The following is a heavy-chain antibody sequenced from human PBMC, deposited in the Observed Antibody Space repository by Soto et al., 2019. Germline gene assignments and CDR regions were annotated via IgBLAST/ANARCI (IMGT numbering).Heavy chain of an antibody. D-gene: IGHD5-12*01. CDR3: ARYKSNYYYGMDV. Sequence: SETLSLTCAVSGGSISSGGYSWSWIRQPPGKGLEWIGYMYHSGSTYYNPSLKSRVTISVDTSKNQFSLKLSSVTAADTAVYYCARYKSNYYYGMDVWGQGTTVTVSS. CDR1: GGSISSGGYS. CDR2: MYHSGST. V-gene: IGHV4-30-2*02. J-gene: IGHJ6*02.